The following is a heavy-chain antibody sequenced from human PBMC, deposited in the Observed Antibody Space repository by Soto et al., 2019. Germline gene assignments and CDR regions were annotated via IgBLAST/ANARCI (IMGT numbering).Heavy chain of an antibody. Sequence: ILSLTGTLSGGSISSGGYYWSWIRQHPGKGLEWIGYIYYSGSTYYNPSLKSRVTISVDTSKKQFSMKLSSVTAADTAVYYCATGGFVPRMDVWGQGTTVTVSS. CDR2: IYYSGST. CDR1: GGSISSGGYY. V-gene: IGHV4-31*02. J-gene: IGHJ6*02. CDR3: ATGGFVPRMDV. D-gene: IGHD3-16*01.